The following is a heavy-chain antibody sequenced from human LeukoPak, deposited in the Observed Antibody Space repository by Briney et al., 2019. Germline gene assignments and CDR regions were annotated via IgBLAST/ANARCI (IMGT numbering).Heavy chain of an antibody. CDR1: GFTFSSYG. J-gene: IGHJ4*02. CDR3: ARGRYSGTTYYFDY. V-gene: IGHV3-23*01. Sequence: GGSLRLSCAASGFTFSSYGVSWVRQAPGKGLEWVSTISGDGGSTYYADSVRGRFTISRDNAKNSLYLQMNSLRAEDTAMYYCARGRYSGTTYYFDYWGQGTLVTVSS. D-gene: IGHD5-12*01. CDR2: ISGDGGST.